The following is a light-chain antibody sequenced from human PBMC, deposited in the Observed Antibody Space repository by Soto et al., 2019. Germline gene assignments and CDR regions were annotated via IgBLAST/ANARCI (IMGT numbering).Light chain of an antibody. Sequence: DLQLTQSPSSLSSSVGDTGTITCRASQSISSYLNWYQQKPGKAPKLLIYATSSLQSVVPSRFSGSGSGTDFTLTISRLQPDYFAPYYCQQSYITLVSFAGGTKV. CDR2: ATS. CDR3: QQSYITLVS. CDR1: QSISSY. V-gene: IGKV1-39*01. J-gene: IGKJ4*01.